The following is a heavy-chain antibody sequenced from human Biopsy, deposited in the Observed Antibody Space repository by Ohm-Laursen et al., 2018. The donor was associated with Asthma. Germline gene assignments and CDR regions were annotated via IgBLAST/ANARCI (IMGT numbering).Heavy chain of an antibody. J-gene: IGHJ6*02. CDR2: IPQGGPT. CDR1: GGPLRGYV. CDR3: ASGPEWSGLDV. V-gene: IGHV4-34*01. D-gene: IGHD1-14*01. Sequence: SDTLSLTCALSGGPLRGYVWAWIRQPPGKGLEWIGEIPQGGPTAVNPSLKSRVTISMDPSKSQFYLSLRSMTAADTAVYYCASGPEWSGLDVWGQGTTVTVSS.